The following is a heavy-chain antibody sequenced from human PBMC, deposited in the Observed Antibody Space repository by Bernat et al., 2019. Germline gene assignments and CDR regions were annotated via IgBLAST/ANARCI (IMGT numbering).Heavy chain of an antibody. D-gene: IGHD6-19*01. CDR3: ARGVGAGPKDNWFDP. Sequence: QVQLQQWGAGLLKPSETLSLTCAVYGGSFSGYYWSWIRQPPGKGLEWIGEINHSGSTNYNPSLKSRVTISVDPTRNQFSRKLSSVTAADTAVYYCARGVGAGPKDNWFDPWGQGTLVTVSS. J-gene: IGHJ5*02. V-gene: IGHV4-34*01. CDR1: GGSFSGYY. CDR2: INHSGST.